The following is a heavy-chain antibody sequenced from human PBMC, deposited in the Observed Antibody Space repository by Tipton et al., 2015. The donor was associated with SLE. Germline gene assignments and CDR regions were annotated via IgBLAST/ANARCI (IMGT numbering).Heavy chain of an antibody. Sequence: TLSLTCPVSGGSISRGGYYWSWVRLHHGKGLEWIGYIYYSGSTYYHPSLKSRVTISVDTSKNQFSLKLSSGTAADTAAYYCASKDGYNSPVAFDIWGQGTMVTVSS. CDR2: IYYSGST. CDR1: GGSISRGGYY. V-gene: IGHV4-31*03. D-gene: IGHD5-24*01. J-gene: IGHJ3*02. CDR3: ASKDGYNSPVAFDI.